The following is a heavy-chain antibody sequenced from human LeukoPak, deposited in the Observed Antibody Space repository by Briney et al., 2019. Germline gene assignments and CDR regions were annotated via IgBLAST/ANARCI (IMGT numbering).Heavy chain of an antibody. V-gene: IGHV5-51*01. CDR3: ARHYKRYYYDSSGYPHPLYYFDY. CDR2: IYPGDSDT. J-gene: IGHJ4*02. Sequence: GESLKISCKGSGYSFTSYWIGWVRQMPGKGLEWMGIIYPGDSDTRYSPSFQGQVTISADKSISTAYLQWSSLKASDTAMYYCARHYKRYYYDSSGYPHPLYYFDYWGQGTLVTVSS. CDR1: GYSFTSYW. D-gene: IGHD3-22*01.